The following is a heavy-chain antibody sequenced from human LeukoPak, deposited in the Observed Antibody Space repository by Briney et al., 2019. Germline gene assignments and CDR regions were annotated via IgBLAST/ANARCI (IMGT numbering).Heavy chain of an antibody. CDR2: INTDGRTT. CDR1: GFTFSSSW. D-gene: IGHD6-19*01. CDR3: AKSLGSQDY. J-gene: IGHJ4*02. V-gene: IGHV3-74*01. Sequence: GGSLRLSCADSGFTFSSSWMHWVRQAPGKGLVWVSRINTDGRTTTYADSVKGRFTISRDNAKSTVYLQMNSLRPEDTALYYCAKSLGSQDYWGQGTLVTVSS.